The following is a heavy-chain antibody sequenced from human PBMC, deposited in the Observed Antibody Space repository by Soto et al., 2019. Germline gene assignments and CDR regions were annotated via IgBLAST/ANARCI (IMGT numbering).Heavy chain of an antibody. J-gene: IGHJ4*02. D-gene: IGHD5-18*01. Sequence: GGSLRLSCAASGFTFSSYWMSWVRQAPGKGLEWVANIKQDGSEKYYVDSVKGRFTISRDNAKNSLYLQMNSLRAEDTAVYYCATSLVWDTAMVMVKDYWGQGTLVTVSS. CDR3: ATSLVWDTAMVMVKDY. CDR1: GFTFSSYW. V-gene: IGHV3-7*03. CDR2: IKQDGSEK.